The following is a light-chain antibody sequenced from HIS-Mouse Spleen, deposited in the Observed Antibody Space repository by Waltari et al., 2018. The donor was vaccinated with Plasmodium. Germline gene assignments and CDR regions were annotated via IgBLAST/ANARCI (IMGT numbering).Light chain of an antibody. J-gene: IGLJ3*02. V-gene: IGLV1-47*01. CDR2: RNN. Sequence: QSVLTQPPSASGTPGQRVTISCSGSSSNIGSNYVSWYQQLPGTAPKLLSYRNNRRPAGVPDRFSGAKLGTSASLASSGLRSEDEADYYCAAWDDSLSGRVFGGGTKLTVL. CDR3: AAWDDSLSGRV. CDR1: SSNIGSNY.